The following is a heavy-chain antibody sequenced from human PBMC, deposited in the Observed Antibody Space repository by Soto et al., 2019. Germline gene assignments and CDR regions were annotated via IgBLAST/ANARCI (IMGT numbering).Heavy chain of an antibody. J-gene: IGHJ5*02. V-gene: IGHV4-59*01. Sequence: PSETLSLTCTVSGASISSYYWSWIRQPPGKGLEWIGYVYYSGSTNYNPSLKSRVTISVDTSKNQFSLKLSSVTAADTAMYYCASDTTPSPWGQGTLLTVSS. CDR2: VYYSGST. CDR1: GASISSYY. CDR3: ASDTTPSP. D-gene: IGHD1-1*01.